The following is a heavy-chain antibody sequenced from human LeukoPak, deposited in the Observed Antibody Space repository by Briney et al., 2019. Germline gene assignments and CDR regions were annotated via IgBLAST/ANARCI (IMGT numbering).Heavy chain of an antibody. Sequence: GGSLRLSCAASGFTFSNFAVSWVRQAPGKGLEWVSAVSGSGDGTYYADSVKGRFTISRDNSKNTLYLEMNSLRAEDTAVYYCAKGGTTWIQLWLVDYWGQGTLVTVSS. CDR2: VSGSGDGT. CDR3: AKGGTTWIQLWLVDY. V-gene: IGHV3-23*01. CDR1: GFTFSNFA. D-gene: IGHD5-18*01. J-gene: IGHJ4*02.